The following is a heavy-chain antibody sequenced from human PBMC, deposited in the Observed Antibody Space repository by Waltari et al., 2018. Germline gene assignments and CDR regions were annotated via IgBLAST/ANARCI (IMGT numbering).Heavy chain of an antibody. J-gene: IGHJ4*02. CDR3: ATSLDAAAND. CDR1: GFTFSNYW. CDR2: IKQDGSAK. D-gene: IGHD5-18*01. Sequence: EVQLVESGGGLVQPGGSLRLSCAAFGFTFSNYWMSWVRQAPGKGLEWMANIKQDGSAKYYADSVKGRFTISRDNAENSLYLQMNSLRVEDTAVYYCATSLDAAANDWGQGTLVTVSS. V-gene: IGHV3-7*01.